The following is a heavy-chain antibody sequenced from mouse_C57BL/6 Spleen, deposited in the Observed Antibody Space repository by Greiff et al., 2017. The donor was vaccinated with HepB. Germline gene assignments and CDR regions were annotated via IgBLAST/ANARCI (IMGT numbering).Heavy chain of an antibody. J-gene: IGHJ1*03. CDR1: GFSFNTYA. CDR2: IRSKSNNYAT. V-gene: IGHV10-1*01. CDR3: VRILRGYFDV. Sequence: GGGLVQTKGSLKLSCAASGFSFNTYAMNWVRQAPGKGLEWVARIRSKSNNYATYYADSVKDRFTISRDDSESMLYLQMNNLKTEDTAMYYCVRILRGYFDVWGTGTTVTVSS. D-gene: IGHD1-1*01.